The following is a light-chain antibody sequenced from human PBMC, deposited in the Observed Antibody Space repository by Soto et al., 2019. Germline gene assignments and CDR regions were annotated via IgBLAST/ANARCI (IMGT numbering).Light chain of an antibody. CDR2: GAS. Sequence: EIVLTQSPGTLSLSPGERATLSCRASQSVSSSYLAWYQQKPGQAPRLLIYGASSSATGIPDSVSGSGSGTDFTLTISRLEPEDVAVYYCQQYGSSPPLTFGGGTKVEIK. CDR3: QQYGSSPPLT. CDR1: QSVSSSY. V-gene: IGKV3-20*01. J-gene: IGKJ4*01.